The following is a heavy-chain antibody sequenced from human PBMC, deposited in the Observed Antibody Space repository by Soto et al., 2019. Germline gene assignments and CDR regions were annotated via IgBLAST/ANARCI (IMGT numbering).Heavy chain of an antibody. CDR1: GFRFNDFY. J-gene: IGHJ6*02. CDR2: SRSELSSYTT. CDR3: ALNYYGLDV. Sequence: GGSLRLSCAASGFRFNDFYMDWVRQAPGKGLEWVGRSRSELSSYTTQYAASVEGRFTISRHVSQNSLFLQMNSLKVEDTAIYYCALNYYGLDVLGQGTTVTVSS. V-gene: IGHV3-72*01.